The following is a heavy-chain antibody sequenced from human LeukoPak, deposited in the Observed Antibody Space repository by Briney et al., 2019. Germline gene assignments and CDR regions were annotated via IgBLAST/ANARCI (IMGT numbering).Heavy chain of an antibody. CDR2: ISGSGGGT. Sequence: GGSLRLSCAASGFTFSSHVMGRVRQAPGKGLEWVSTISGSGGGTYYADSVKGRFTISRDNSKNTLYLQMNSLRAEDTAVYYCAKGEWLAHFGYWGQGTLVTVSS. V-gene: IGHV3-23*01. J-gene: IGHJ4*02. D-gene: IGHD6-19*01. CDR3: AKGEWLAHFGY. CDR1: GFTFSSHV.